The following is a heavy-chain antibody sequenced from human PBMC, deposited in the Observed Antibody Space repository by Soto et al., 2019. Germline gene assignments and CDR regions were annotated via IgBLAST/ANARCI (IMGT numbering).Heavy chain of an antibody. V-gene: IGHV3-74*01. CDR3: VRDGYPAWVYGVDV. J-gene: IGHJ6*02. D-gene: IGHD1-1*01. CDR1: GFPFGFYW. CDR2: LTGDGSTT. Sequence: EVQLVESGGGLVQPGGSWGLPWAPSGFPFGFYWMHWVGQAPGRGRLWVSRLTGDGSTTNYADSVKGRFTISRDNTRNTLYLQMNNLRAEDTAVYYCVRDGYPAWVYGVDVWGQGTTVTVS.